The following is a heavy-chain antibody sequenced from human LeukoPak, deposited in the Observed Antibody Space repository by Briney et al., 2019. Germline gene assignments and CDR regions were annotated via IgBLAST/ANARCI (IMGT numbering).Heavy chain of an antibody. V-gene: IGHV3-48*02. CDR1: GFTFSSYS. J-gene: IGHJ6*02. CDR2: ISSSSTI. D-gene: IGHD2-15*01. Sequence: GGSLRLSCAASGFTFSSYSMNWVRQAPGKGLEWVSYISSSSTIYYADSVKGRFTISRDNAKNSLYLQMNSLRDEDTAVYYCARNLGYCSGGSCQKRGMDVWGQGTTVTVSS. CDR3: ARNLGYCSGGSCQKRGMDV.